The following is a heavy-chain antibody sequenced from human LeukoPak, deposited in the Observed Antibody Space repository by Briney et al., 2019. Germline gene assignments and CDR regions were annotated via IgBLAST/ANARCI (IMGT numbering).Heavy chain of an antibody. CDR3: TTLVSGINY. Sequence: ASVKVSCKASGYTFTSYDINWVRQATGQGLEWLGRINPKTGGSNYAQKFQGRVTMTSDTSTSTAYMELSRLNSDDTAVYYCTTLVSGINYWGQGTLVTVSS. CDR1: GYTFTSYD. V-gene: IGHV1-2*06. D-gene: IGHD1-20*01. J-gene: IGHJ4*02. CDR2: INPKTGGS.